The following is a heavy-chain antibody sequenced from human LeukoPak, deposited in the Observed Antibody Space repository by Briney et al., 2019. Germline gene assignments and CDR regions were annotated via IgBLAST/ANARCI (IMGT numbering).Heavy chain of an antibody. J-gene: IGHJ5*02. D-gene: IGHD6-19*01. CDR3: VKDQGYTSGWHDH. CDR1: GFAFSRHA. CDR2: ISASGGGT. V-gene: IGHV3-23*01. Sequence: GGSLRLSCAASGFAFSRHAMTWVRQAPGKGLDWVSGISASGGGTYYADSVKGRFTVSRDTSKNILFLQMNSLRVEDTAVYYCVKDQGYTSGWHDHWGQGTLVTVSS.